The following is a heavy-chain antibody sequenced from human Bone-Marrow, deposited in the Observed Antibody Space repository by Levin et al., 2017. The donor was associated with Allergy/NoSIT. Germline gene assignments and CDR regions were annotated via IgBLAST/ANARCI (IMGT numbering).Heavy chain of an antibody. D-gene: IGHD2-15*01. J-gene: IGHJ5*02. V-gene: IGHV1-8*01. Sequence: ASVKVSCKPSGYTFTSYNVYWVRQATGQGLEWMGYINPNSGNTAYARKFQGRVTMTRNSSITTAYMELSSLRSEDTAMYYCARGDCYSGSCYGPDWFDPWGQGTQVTVSS. CDR1: GYTFTSYN. CDR2: INPNSGNT. CDR3: ARGDCYSGSCYGPDWFDP.